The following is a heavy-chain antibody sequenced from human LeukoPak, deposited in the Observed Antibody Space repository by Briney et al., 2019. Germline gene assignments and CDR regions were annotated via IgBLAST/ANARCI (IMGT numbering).Heavy chain of an antibody. V-gene: IGHV3-23*01. J-gene: IGHJ4*02. CDR2: ISGSGANT. D-gene: IGHD3-3*01. CDR3: AKGHYDFWSGYHPYYFDY. CDR1: GFTFSSYA. Sequence: GGSLRLSCAASGFTFSSYAMSWVRQAPGKGLEWVSAISGSGANTYSADSVKGRFTISRDNSKNTLYLQMNSLRAEDTAVYYCAKGHYDFWSGYHPYYFDYWGQGTLVTVSS.